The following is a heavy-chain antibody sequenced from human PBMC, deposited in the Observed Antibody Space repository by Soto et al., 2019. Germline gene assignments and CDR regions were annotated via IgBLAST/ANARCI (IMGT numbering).Heavy chain of an antibody. V-gene: IGHV4-4*07. CDR1: GGSIRGYD. J-gene: IGHJ4*02. Sequence: SSETLSLTCTVSGGSIRGYDGSWIRQPAGKGLEWLGRIYPTGSTNYNPSLKSRVTMSVDTSKNQFSLKLTSVTAADTAMYYCARRSGHDTSGWYYFDYWGQGTLVTVSS. CDR3: ARRSGHDTSGWYYFDY. CDR2: IYPTGST. D-gene: IGHD6-19*01.